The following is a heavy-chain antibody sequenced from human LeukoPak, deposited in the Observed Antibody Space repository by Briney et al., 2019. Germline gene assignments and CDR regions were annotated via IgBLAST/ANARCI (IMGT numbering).Heavy chain of an antibody. CDR1: GGSFSSSSYY. CDR3: ARLKVVAAYNWFDP. V-gene: IGHV4-39*01. Sequence: SETLSLTCSVSGGSFSSSSYYWGWIRQPPGKGLEWIGSIYYSGSTYYNPSLKSRVTISVDTSKNQFSLKLSSVTAADTAVYYCARLKVVAAYNWFDPWGQGTLVTVSS. CDR2: IYYSGST. J-gene: IGHJ5*02. D-gene: IGHD2-15*01.